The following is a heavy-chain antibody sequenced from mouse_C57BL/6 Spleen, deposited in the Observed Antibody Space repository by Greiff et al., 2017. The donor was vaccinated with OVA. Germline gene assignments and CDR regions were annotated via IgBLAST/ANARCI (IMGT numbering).Heavy chain of an antibody. J-gene: IGHJ2*01. D-gene: IGHD1-1*01. CDR3: ARYYYGSSYFDY. CDR1: GYSFTSYY. Sequence: VQLQQSGPELVKPGASVKISCKASGYSFTSYYIHWVKQRPGQGLEWIGWIYPGSGNTKYNEKFKGKATLTADPSSSTAYMQLSSLTSEDSAVYYCARYYYGSSYFDYWGQGTTLTVSS. V-gene: IGHV1-66*01. CDR2: IYPGSGNT.